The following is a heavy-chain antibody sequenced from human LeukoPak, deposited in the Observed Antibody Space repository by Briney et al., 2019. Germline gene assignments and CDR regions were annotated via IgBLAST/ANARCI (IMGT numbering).Heavy chain of an antibody. D-gene: IGHD4-11*01. V-gene: IGHV1-18*01. CDR3: ARGLFTVTFDY. J-gene: IGHJ4*02. CDR2: ISAYNGNT. CDR1: GFTFTSYG. Sequence: GGSLRLSCAASGFTFTSYGISWVRQAPGQGLEWMGWISAYNGNTNYAQKLQGRVTMTTDTSTSTAYMELRSLRSDDTAVYYCARGLFTVTFDYWGQGTLVTVSS.